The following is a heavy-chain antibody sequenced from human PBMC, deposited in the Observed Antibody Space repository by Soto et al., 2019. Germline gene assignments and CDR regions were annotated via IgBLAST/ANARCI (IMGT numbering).Heavy chain of an antibody. J-gene: IGHJ6*03. CDR3: ARDAVDSSSSNIDYYYMDV. D-gene: IGHD6-6*01. V-gene: IGHV4-59*01. CDR1: GGSISSYY. Sequence: PSETLSLTCTVSGGSISSYYWSWIRQPPGKGLEWIGYIYYSGSTNYNPSLKSRVTISVDTSKNQFSLKLSSLTAADTAVYYCARDAVDSSSSNIDYYYMDVWGKGTTVTVSS. CDR2: IYYSGST.